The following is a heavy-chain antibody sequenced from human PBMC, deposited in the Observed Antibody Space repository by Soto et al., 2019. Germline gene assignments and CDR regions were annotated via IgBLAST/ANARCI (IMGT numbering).Heavy chain of an antibody. V-gene: IGHV4-59*01. J-gene: IGHJ4*02. D-gene: IGHD3-9*01. CDR2: IYYSGST. CDR1: GGSISSYC. Sequence: SETLSLTCTVSGGSISSYCWSWIRQPPGKGLEWIGYIYYSGSTNYNPSLKSRVTISVDTSKNQFSLKLSSVTAADTAVYYCARGAAKAKLRYFDWLLTHFDYWGQGTLVTVS. CDR3: ARGAAKAKLRYFDWLLTHFDY.